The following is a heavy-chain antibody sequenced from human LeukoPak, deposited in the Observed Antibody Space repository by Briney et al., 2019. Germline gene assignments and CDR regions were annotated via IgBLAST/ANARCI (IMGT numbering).Heavy chain of an antibody. CDR1: GYTFTSYG. V-gene: IGHV1-18*01. D-gene: IGHD1-26*01. Sequence: ASVKVSCKASGYTFTSYGISWVRQAPGQGLEWMGWISAYNGNTNYAQKLQGRVTMTTDTSTSTAYMELRSLRSDDTAVYYCAGRVGATPSDAFDIWGQGTMVTVSS. J-gene: IGHJ3*02. CDR3: AGRVGATPSDAFDI. CDR2: ISAYNGNT.